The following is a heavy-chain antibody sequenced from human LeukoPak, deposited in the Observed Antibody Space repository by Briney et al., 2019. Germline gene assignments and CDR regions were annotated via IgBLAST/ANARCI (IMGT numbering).Heavy chain of an antibody. CDR1: GYTFTSYG. CDR3: ARDGYNYSCFDY. D-gene: IGHD5-24*01. Sequence: ASVKVSCKASGYTFTSYGISWVRQAPGQGLEWMGRIIPILGIANYAQKFQGRVTITADKSTSTAYMELSSLRSEDTAVYYCARDGYNYSCFDYWGQGTLVTVSS. CDR2: IIPILGIA. J-gene: IGHJ4*02. V-gene: IGHV1-69*04.